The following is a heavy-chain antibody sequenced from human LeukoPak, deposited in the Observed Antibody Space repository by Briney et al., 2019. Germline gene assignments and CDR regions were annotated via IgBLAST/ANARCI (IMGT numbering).Heavy chain of an antibody. D-gene: IGHD2-2*01. CDR2: ISWDGGST. CDR1: GFTFDDYT. CDR3: AKGPDQARTSYMDV. J-gene: IGHJ6*03. V-gene: IGHV3-43*01. Sequence: PGGSLGLSCAASGFTFDDYTMHWVRQAPGKGLEWVSLISWDGGSTYYADSVKGRFTISRDNSKNSLYLQMNSLRTEDTALYYCAKGPDQARTSYMDVWGKGTTVTVSS.